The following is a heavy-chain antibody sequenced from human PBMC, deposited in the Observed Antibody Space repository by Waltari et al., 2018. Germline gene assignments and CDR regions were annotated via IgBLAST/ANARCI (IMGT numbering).Heavy chain of an antibody. Sequence: QVQLVESGGGVVQPGKSLRPSCVASGCSLSNDGMHWVRQTPGRGLEWVALTWSDGSVEYYADSVRGRFTVSRDNSKNILYLDMDSLRVDDTATYYCAKDAFGNTYLDYWGQGTLVTVSS. J-gene: IGHJ4*02. CDR1: GCSLSNDG. CDR2: TWSDGSVE. V-gene: IGHV3-33*03. CDR3: AKDAFGNTYLDY. D-gene: IGHD3-10*01.